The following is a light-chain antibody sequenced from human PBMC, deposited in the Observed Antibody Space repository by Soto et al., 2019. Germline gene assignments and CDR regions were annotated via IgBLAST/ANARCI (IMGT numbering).Light chain of an antibody. Sequence: EIVLTQSPGTLSLSPGESATLSCRASQSVRSNSLAWFQQKPGQAPRLLIYGASNRATGIPDRFSGSGSGTDFTLTISRLEPEEFAVYYCQQYTDLPRTVGQGTKVDIK. CDR2: GAS. V-gene: IGKV3-20*01. CDR3: QQYTDLPRT. J-gene: IGKJ1*01. CDR1: QSVRSNS.